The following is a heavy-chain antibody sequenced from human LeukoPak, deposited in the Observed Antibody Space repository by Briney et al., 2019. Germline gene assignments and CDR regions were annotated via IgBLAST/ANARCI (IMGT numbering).Heavy chain of an antibody. CDR1: GFIFGDYA. V-gene: IGHV3-49*03. Sequence: PGGSLRLSCTASGFIFGDYAIYWFRQAPGKGLEWVGFIRSKAYGGTTKYAASVKVRFTFSRDDSKSVAYLRMNSLKTEDSAMYYCTRERSYYDFWSGYHGFDSWGQGTLVTVSS. CDR3: TRERSYYDFWSGYHGFDS. CDR2: IRSKAYGGTT. D-gene: IGHD3-3*01. J-gene: IGHJ4*02.